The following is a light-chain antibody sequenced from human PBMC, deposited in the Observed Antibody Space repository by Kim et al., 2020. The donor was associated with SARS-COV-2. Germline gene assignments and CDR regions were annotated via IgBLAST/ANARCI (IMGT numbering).Light chain of an antibody. CDR3: CSYASSRKV. CDR2: AVT. V-gene: IGLV2-23*02. Sequence: QSALTQPASVSGSPGQSITISCTGTSSDIGSYDFVSWYQQHPGKGPILILYAVTERPSGISNRFSGSKSGNTASLTSSGLQPEDEADYYCCSYASSRKVFGGGTK. J-gene: IGLJ3*02. CDR1: SSDIGSYDF.